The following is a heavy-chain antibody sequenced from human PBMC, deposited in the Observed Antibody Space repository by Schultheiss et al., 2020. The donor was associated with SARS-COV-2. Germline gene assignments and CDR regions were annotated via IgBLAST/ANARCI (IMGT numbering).Heavy chain of an antibody. J-gene: IGHJ6*03. D-gene: IGHD4-11*01. CDR1: GGSFSGYY. V-gene: IGHV4-34*01. CDR2: INHSGST. Sequence: GSLRLSCAVYGGSFSGYYWSWIRQPPGKGLEWIGEINHSGSTNYNPSLKSRVTISVDRSKNQFSLKLSSVTAADTAVYYCARGASSKPNYYYYMDVWGKGTTVTVSS. CDR3: ARGASSKPNYYYYMDV.